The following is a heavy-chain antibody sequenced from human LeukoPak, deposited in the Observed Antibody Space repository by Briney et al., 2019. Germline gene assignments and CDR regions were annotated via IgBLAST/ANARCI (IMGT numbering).Heavy chain of an antibody. D-gene: IGHD6-19*01. CDR3: AKRGSSGYYVLDY. V-gene: IGHV3-23*01. CDR1: GFTFSTYA. J-gene: IGHJ4*02. Sequence: PGGSLRLSCAASGFTFSTYARSWVRKAPGEGLGWGSAISGNGGSTYYAASVKGRFSISRDNSKNTPYLQMNSLRAEDTAVYYCAKRGSSGYYVLDYWGQGTLVTVSS. CDR2: ISGNGGST.